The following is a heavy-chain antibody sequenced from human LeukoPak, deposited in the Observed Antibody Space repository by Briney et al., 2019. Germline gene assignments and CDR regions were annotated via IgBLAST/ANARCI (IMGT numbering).Heavy chain of an antibody. D-gene: IGHD6-6*01. J-gene: IGHJ4*02. CDR2: ISSSSSTI. CDR3: AREYSSSSGKALDY. V-gene: IGHV3-48*02. CDR1: GLTFSTYS. Sequence: GGSLRLSCAASGLTFSTYSINWVRQAPGKGQERVSYISSSSSTIYYADSVKGRFTISRDNAKNSLHLQMNTLGDEDTAVYYCAREYSSSSGKALDYWGQGTLVTVSS.